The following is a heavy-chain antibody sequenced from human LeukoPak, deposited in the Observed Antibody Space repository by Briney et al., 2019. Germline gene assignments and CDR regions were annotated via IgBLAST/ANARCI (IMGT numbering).Heavy chain of an antibody. D-gene: IGHD1-26*01. CDR1: GGSISSSSYY. Sequence: SETLSLTCTVSGGSISSSSYYWGWIRQPPGKGLEWIGSIYYSGSTYYNPSLKSRVTISVDTSKNQFSLKLSSVTAADTAVYYCARARSGSYFSDYGRYRFDYWGQGTLVTVSS. J-gene: IGHJ4*02. CDR3: ARARSGSYFSDYGRYRFDY. V-gene: IGHV4-39*07. CDR2: IYYSGST.